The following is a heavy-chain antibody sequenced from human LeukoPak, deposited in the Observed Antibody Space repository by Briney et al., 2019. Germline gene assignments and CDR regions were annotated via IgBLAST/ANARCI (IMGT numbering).Heavy chain of an antibody. J-gene: IGHJ5*02. CDR1: GFTVSSNY. D-gene: IGHD2-15*01. CDR2: IYSGGST. CDR3: ARDVARFSGPDTNWFDP. V-gene: IGHV3-53*01. Sequence: PGGSLRLSCAASGFTVSSNYMSWVRQAPGKGLEWVSVIYSGGSTYYADSVKGRFTISRDNSKNTLYLQMNSLRAEDTAVYYCARDVARFSGPDTNWFDPWGQGTLVTVSS.